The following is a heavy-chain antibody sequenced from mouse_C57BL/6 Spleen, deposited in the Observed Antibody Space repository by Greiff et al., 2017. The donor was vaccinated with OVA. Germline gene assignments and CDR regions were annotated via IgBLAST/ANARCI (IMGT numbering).Heavy chain of an antibody. CDR3: ARRTTVVAFYYFDY. V-gene: IGHV1-81*01. D-gene: IGHD1-1*01. CDR1: GCTFTSYG. CDR2: IYPRSGNT. Sequence: VQLQQSGAELARPGASVKLSCKASGCTFTSYGISWVKQRTGQGLEWIGEIYPRSGNTYYNEKFKGKATLTADKSSSTAYMELRSLTSEDSAVYFCARRTTVVAFYYFDYWGQGTTLTVSS. J-gene: IGHJ2*01.